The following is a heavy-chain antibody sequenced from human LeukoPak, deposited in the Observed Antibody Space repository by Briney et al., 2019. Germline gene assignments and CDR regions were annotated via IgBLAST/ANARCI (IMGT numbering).Heavy chain of an antibody. CDR1: GYTFTSYD. V-gene: IGHV1-8*01. CDR2: MNPNSGNT. D-gene: IGHD5-12*01. CDR3: ARAHPPYDSDYYYGMDV. Sequence: ASVKFPCKASGYTFTSYDINWVRQATGQGLEWMGWMNPNSGNTGYAQKFQGRVTMTRNTSISTAYMELSSLRSEDTAVYYCARAHPPYDSDYYYGMDVWGQGTTVTVSS. J-gene: IGHJ6*02.